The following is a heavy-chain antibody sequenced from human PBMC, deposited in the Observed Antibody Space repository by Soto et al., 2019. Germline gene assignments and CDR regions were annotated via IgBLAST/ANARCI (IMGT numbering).Heavy chain of an antibody. D-gene: IGHD5-12*01. J-gene: IGHJ5*02. CDR2: INHSGST. CDR1: GGSFSGYY. Sequence: SSETLSLTCAVYGGSFSGYYWSWIRQPPGKGLEWIGEINHSGSTNYDPSLKSRVTISVDKSKNQFSLKLSSVTAADTAVYYCARESTYSGYGWFAPWGQGTLVPGSS. V-gene: IGHV4-34*01. CDR3: ARESTYSGYGWFAP.